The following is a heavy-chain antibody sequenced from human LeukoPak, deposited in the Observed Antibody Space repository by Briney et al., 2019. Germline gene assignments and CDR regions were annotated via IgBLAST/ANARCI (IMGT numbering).Heavy chain of an antibody. V-gene: IGHV3-7*01. CDR1: GFTFNRCW. CDR3: TSWGDTTAEYFQR. CDR2: INPDGRDT. J-gene: IGHJ1*01. Sequence: GGSLRLSCVVSGFTFNRCWINWVRQAPGKGLEWVAHINPDGRDTYYVDSVKGRFTISRDNAQNSMYLQMNSLRVEDTAVYYCTSWGDTTAEYFQRWGQGTLVTVSS. D-gene: IGHD2-21*02.